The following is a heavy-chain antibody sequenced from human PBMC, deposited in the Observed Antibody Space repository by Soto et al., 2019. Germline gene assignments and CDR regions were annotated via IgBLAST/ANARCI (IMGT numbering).Heavy chain of an antibody. V-gene: IGHV1-69*13. Sequence: ASVKVSCKXLGVTFSRQDMRWVRQAPGQGLEWMGGIIPIFGTPQYAEKFQDRVTITADESTSTAYMELSSLTSEDTAVYYCATNEGRDGYSFDYWGQGTLVTVSS. J-gene: IGHJ4*02. CDR3: ATNEGRDGYSFDY. CDR1: GVTFSRQD. D-gene: IGHD5-12*01. CDR2: IIPIFGTP.